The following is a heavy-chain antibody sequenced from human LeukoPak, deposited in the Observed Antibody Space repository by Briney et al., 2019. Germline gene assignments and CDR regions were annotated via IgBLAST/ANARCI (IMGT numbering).Heavy chain of an antibody. CDR2: TYYRSKWYN. D-gene: IGHD6-13*01. CDR1: GDSVSSNSAA. Sequence: SQTLSLTCAISGDSVSSNSAAWNWIRQSPSRGLEWLGRTYYRSKWYNDYAVSVKSRITINPDTSKNQFSLQLNSVTPEDTAVYYCARTVEGIAASQDFRLKYGMDVWGQGTTVTVSS. J-gene: IGHJ6*02. V-gene: IGHV6-1*01. CDR3: ARTVEGIAASQDFRLKYGMDV.